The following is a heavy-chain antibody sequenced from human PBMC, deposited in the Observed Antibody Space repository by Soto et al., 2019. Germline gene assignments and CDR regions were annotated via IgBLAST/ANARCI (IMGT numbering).Heavy chain of an antibody. Sequence: SETLSLTCTVSGGSISSSSYYWGWIRQPPGKGLEWIGSIYYSGSTYYNPSLKSRVTISVDTSKNQFSLKLSSVTAADTAVYYCARGSDFWSGYPYYYYGMDVWGQGTTVTVSS. CDR1: GGSISSSSYY. J-gene: IGHJ6*02. CDR3: ARGSDFWSGYPYYYYGMDV. CDR2: IYYSGST. V-gene: IGHV4-39*01. D-gene: IGHD3-3*01.